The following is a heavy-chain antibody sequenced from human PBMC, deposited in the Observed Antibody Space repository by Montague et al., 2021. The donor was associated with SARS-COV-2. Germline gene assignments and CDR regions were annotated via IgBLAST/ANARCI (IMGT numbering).Heavy chain of an antibody. J-gene: IGHJ5*02. D-gene: IGHD2-2*01. CDR2: GDYSGST. V-gene: IGHV4-39*01. Sequence: SETLSLTCTVSGGSIITSNYYWGWLRQPPGKGLEWIGSGDYSGSTSYNPSLTGRVTISVDTSKNQFSLKLTSVTAADTAVYYCARHVGRGPDAMDWFDPWGQGTLVTVSS. CDR3: ARHVGRGPDAMDWFDP. CDR1: GGSIITSNYY.